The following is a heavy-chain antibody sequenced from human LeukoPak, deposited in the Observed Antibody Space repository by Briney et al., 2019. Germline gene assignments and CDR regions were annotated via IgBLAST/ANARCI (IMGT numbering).Heavy chain of an antibody. CDR2: ISGSGGST. V-gene: IGHV3-23*01. D-gene: IGHD2-2*01. CDR3: AKADCSSTSCQVDY. J-gene: IGHJ4*02. Sequence: GGSLRLSCAASGFTFSSYAMSWVRQAPGKGLEWVSAISGSGGSTYYADSVKGRFTISRDNSKNTLYLQMNSLRAEDTAVYYCAKADCSSTSCQVDYWGQGTLVTVSS. CDR1: GFTFSSYA.